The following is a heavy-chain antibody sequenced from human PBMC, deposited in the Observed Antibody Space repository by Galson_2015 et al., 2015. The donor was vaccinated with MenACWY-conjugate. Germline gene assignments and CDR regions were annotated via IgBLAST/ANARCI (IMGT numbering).Heavy chain of an antibody. V-gene: IGHV3-23*01. Sequence: SLRLCCAASGFTFSNYAMMWVRQAPGKGLEWVAAIRGSGGGAFCADSVKGRFTISRDNSKNTLYLQMNSLRAEDTAVYYCAKDPNGDYVGAFDFWGQGTMVTVSS. D-gene: IGHD4-17*01. CDR1: GFTFSNYA. CDR2: IRGSGGGA. J-gene: IGHJ3*01. CDR3: AKDPNGDYVGAFDF.